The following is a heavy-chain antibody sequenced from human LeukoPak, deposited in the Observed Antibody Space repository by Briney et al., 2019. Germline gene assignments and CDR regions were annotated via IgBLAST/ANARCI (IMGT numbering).Heavy chain of an antibody. D-gene: IGHD4-17*01. CDR3: AREGYGDHVVDY. J-gene: IGHJ4*02. Sequence: GGSLRLSCAASGFTFSSYGMSWVRQAPGKGLEWVSGITWNGGDTGYADSVRGRFIISRDNAKNSLDLQMNSLRAEDTALYYCAREGYGDHVVDYWGQGTLVTVSS. V-gene: IGHV3-20*04. CDR1: GFTFSSYG. CDR2: ITWNGGDT.